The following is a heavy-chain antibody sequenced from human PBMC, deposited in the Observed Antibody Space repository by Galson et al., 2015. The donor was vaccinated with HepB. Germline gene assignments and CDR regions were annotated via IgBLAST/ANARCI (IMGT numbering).Heavy chain of an antibody. V-gene: IGHV3-30*04. Sequence: SLRLSCAASTFTFSYYAMHWVRQAPGKGLEWVAVISYDGNNKYYADSVKGRFTISRDNSNNTLCLQMNSLRPEDTAVYYCARDLGASGNNWFDPWGQGTLVTVSS. D-gene: IGHD4/OR15-4a*01. CDR1: TFTFSYYA. CDR2: ISYDGNNK. CDR3: ARDLGASGNNWFDP. J-gene: IGHJ5*02.